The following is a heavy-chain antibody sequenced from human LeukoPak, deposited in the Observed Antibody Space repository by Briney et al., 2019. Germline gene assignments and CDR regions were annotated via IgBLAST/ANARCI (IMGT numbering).Heavy chain of an antibody. Sequence: PSETLSLTCIVPGGSISSSNYYRAWIRQPPGKGLEWIGTFYSGGSAYYNPSLTSRVSISKDTSDNQFSLRLYSVTAADTAVYYCARKQGGTMYGVWGQGTQVTVSS. J-gene: IGHJ4*02. D-gene: IGHD1-7*01. V-gene: IGHV4-39*07. CDR2: FYSGGSA. CDR3: ARKQGGTMYGV. CDR1: GGSISSSNYY.